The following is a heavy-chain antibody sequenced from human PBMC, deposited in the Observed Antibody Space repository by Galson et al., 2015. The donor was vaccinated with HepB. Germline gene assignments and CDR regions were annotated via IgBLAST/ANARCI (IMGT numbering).Heavy chain of an antibody. V-gene: IGHV3-7*03. CDR3: ARRISLVRGIITKPDYYYGMDV. D-gene: IGHD3-10*01. CDR2: INQDGSSK. J-gene: IGHJ6*02. CDR1: GFTFSSYW. Sequence: SLRLSCAASGFTFSSYWMHWVRQAPGKGLEWVAHINQDGSSKYYVDSVTGRFTISRDNAKDSVYLQLDSLRAEDTAVYYCARRISLVRGIITKPDYYYGMDVWGQGTTVTVAS.